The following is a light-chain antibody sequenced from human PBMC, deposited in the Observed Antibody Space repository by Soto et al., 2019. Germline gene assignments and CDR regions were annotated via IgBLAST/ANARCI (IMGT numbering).Light chain of an antibody. CDR3: QQYGGSPQT. Sequence: EIVLTQSPGTLSLSPGERATLSCRASQSVSNSYLAWYQQRPGQAPRLLIYGASSRATGIPDRFSGSGSGTDFTLTISRLEPEDFAVYYCQQYGGSPQTFGQGTNVEVK. CDR2: GAS. V-gene: IGKV3-20*01. CDR1: QSVSNSY. J-gene: IGKJ1*01.